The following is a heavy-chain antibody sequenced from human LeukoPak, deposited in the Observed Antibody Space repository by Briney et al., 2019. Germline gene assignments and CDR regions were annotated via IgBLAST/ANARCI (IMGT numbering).Heavy chain of an antibody. D-gene: IGHD7-27*01. CDR3: ARAGPELGIGY. V-gene: IGHV1-2*02. Sequence: ASVKVSCKASGYTFTVYYMHWVRQAPGQGLEWMGWINPKSGGTNYAQKFQGRVTMTRDTSISTASMELSRLKSDDTAAYYCARAGPELGIGYWGQGTLVTVSS. CDR1: GYTFTVYY. J-gene: IGHJ4*02. CDR2: INPKSGGT.